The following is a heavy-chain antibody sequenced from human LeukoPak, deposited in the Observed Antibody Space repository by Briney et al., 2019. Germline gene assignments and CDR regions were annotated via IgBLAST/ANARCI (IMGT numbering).Heavy chain of an antibody. CDR1: GFTSSSYA. CDR3: ARERKNGYNLYYFDY. CDR2: VGGRSSGT. D-gene: IGHD5-24*01. V-gene: IGHV3-23*01. J-gene: IGHJ4*02. Sequence: GGSLRLSCAASGFTSSSYAVSWVRQAPRKGLEWVSTVGGRSSGTYYADSVKGRFTISRDNSEDTFYLQMNSLRAEDTAVYYCARERKNGYNLYYFDYWGQGTLVTVSS.